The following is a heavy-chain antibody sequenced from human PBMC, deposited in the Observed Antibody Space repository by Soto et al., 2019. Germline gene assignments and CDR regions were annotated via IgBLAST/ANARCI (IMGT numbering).Heavy chain of an antibody. J-gene: IGHJ4*02. D-gene: IGHD6-19*01. Sequence: GGSLRLSCAASGFTFSSYGMHWVRQAPGKGLEWVAVISYDGSNKYYADSVKGRFTISRDNSKNTLYLQMNSLRAEDTAVYYCAKDIAVAGTDFDYWGQATLVTVSS. V-gene: IGHV3-30*18. CDR2: ISYDGSNK. CDR1: GFTFSSYG. CDR3: AKDIAVAGTDFDY.